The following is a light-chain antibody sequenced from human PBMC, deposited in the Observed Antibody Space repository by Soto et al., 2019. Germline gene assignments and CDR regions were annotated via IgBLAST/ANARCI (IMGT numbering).Light chain of an antibody. CDR1: QSVGDNY. V-gene: IGKV3-20*01. CDR2: GAS. CDR3: QQYHTSLLT. Sequence: EIVLTQSPGTLSLSPGERATLSCRASQSVGDNYLAWYQQKPGQAPRLLIYGASSRATGIPDRFSGSGSGTDFTLTISSLEPEDFAVYYCQQYHTSLLTFGGGTKVDIK. J-gene: IGKJ4*01.